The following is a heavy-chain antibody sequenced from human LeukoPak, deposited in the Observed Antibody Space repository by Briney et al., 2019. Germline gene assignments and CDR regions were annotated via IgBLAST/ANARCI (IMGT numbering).Heavy chain of an antibody. D-gene: IGHD6-13*01. CDR2: IKEDGSEK. Sequence: GGSLRLSCAAAGFTFSRYWMSWVRQATGKGLECVAKIKEDGSEKHYVDSVKGRFTISRDNAKNSLYLQMNSLRAEDTAVYYCARGGQQLAFDYWGQGTLVTVSS. J-gene: IGHJ4*02. CDR1: GFTFSRYW. V-gene: IGHV3-7*01. CDR3: ARGGQQLAFDY.